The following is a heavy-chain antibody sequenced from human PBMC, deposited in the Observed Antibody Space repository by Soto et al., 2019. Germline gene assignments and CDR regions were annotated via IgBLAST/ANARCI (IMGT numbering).Heavy chain of an antibody. J-gene: IGHJ4*02. CDR2: INPNSGST. CDR1: GYTFTSYD. D-gene: IGHD6-13*01. CDR3: VRVGSSSWYNYFDY. Sequence: ASVKVSCKASGYTFTSYDINWVRQATGQGLEWMGTINPNSGSTNYAQKFQGRVTITTDASTSTAYTELSSLRSEDTAVYYCVRVGSSSWYNYFDYWGQGTLVTVSS. V-gene: IGHV1-8*01.